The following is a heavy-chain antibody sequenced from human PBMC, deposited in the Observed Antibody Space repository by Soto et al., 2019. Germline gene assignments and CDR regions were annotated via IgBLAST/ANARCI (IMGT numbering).Heavy chain of an antibody. V-gene: IGHV3-48*02. Sequence: GGSLRLSCAASGFTFSTYSLSWVRQAPGKGLEWISYISSSSSIIYYADSVKGRFTISRDNAKNSLYLQMNSLRDEDTAVYYCARPKASTGWYFIDYWGQGTLVTVSS. CDR1: GFTFSTYS. J-gene: IGHJ4*02. D-gene: IGHD6-19*01. CDR3: ARPKASTGWYFIDY. CDR2: ISSSSSII.